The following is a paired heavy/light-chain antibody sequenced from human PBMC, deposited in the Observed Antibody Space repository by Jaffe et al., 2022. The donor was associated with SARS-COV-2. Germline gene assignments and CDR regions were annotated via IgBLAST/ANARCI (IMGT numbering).Light chain of an antibody. CDR1: SSNIGARYD. CDR3: QSYDSSLSGYI. V-gene: IGLV1-40*01. J-gene: IGLJ1*01. CDR2: GNS. Sequence: QSVLTQPPSVSGAPGQRVTVSCTGSSSNIGARYDVHWYQQLPGTAPKLLIYGNSNRPSGVPDRFSGSKSGTSAFLAIRGLQAEDEADYYCQSYDSSLSGYIFGTGTKVTVL.
Heavy chain of an antibody. V-gene: IGHV3-11*01. CDR2: ISTSVSTT. CDR3: ARVTRLGLPYQYYYMDV. CDR1: EVTFSDYY. D-gene: IGHD5-18*01. J-gene: IGHJ6*03. Sequence: QVQLVESGGGLVKPGGSLRLSCAASEVTFSDYYMTWIRQAPGRGLEWISYISTSVSTTYYADSVKGRFTISRDNAKKSLFLQMNSLRAEDTAVYYCARVTRLGLPYQYYYMDVWGKGTTVTVSS.